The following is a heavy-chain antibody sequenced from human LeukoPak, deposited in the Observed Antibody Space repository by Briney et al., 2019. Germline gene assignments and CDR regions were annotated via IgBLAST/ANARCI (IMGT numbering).Heavy chain of an antibody. CDR3: AKENKDAYTYYFDS. Sequence: GGSLRLSCAASGFTFTNYAMSWVRQAPGKGLEWVSAIGGSGGSTYYADSVKGRFTISRDNSMNTLYLQMNSLRAEDTAVYYCAKENKDAYTYYFDSWGQGTLVTVSS. D-gene: IGHD5-24*01. J-gene: IGHJ4*02. CDR2: IGGSGGST. V-gene: IGHV3-23*01. CDR1: GFTFTNYA.